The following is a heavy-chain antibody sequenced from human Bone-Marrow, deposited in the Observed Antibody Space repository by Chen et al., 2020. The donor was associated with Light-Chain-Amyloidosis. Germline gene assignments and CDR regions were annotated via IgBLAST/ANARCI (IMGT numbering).Heavy chain of an antibody. J-gene: IGHJ4*02. CDR2: IYAEGST. D-gene: IGHD3-9*01. Sequence: EVQLVEPVGTLVQPGGSLTISCVVSGFSVSATHMSWARQATGKGLECVSVIYAEGSTYNADSVKGRFTISRDNSKNTLFLQMNSLTVEDTAVYYCARVMTGTEKDYWGQGTPVTVSS. V-gene: IGHV3-53*01. CDR1: GFSVSATH. CDR3: ARVMTGTEKDY.